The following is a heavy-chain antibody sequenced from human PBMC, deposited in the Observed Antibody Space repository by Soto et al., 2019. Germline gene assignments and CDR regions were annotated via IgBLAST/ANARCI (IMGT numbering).Heavy chain of an antibody. CDR3: ARFIPGTGSDY. Sequence: SETLSLTCTVSGGSISSGGYYWSWIRQHPGKGLEWIGYIYYSGSTYYNPSLKSRVTISVDTSKNQFSLKLSSVTASDTAVYYCARFIPGTGSDYWGQGTLVTVSS. V-gene: IGHV4-31*03. D-gene: IGHD1-20*01. CDR2: IYYSGST. CDR1: GGSISSGGYY. J-gene: IGHJ4*02.